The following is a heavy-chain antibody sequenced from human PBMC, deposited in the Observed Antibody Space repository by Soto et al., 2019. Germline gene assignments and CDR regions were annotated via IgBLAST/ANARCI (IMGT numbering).Heavy chain of an antibody. Sequence: SLSLSCAASGFSFRNYGMHWVRQAPGKGLEWVAVISYEGSRISYAASVKGRFTISRDNSKNAVFLQMNRLTPDDTAVYSCAKDHGGGNFFLYFDLWGQGTLVTVSS. D-gene: IGHD2-15*01. J-gene: IGHJ4*02. CDR1: GFSFRNYG. CDR3: AKDHGGGNFFLYFDL. CDR2: ISYEGSRI. V-gene: IGHV3-30*18.